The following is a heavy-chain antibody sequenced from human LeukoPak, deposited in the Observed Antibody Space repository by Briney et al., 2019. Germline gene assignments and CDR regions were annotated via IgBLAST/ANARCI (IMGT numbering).Heavy chain of an antibody. CDR2: IYYSGST. CDR3: ARHGYCSGGSCPYY. Sequence: PSETLSLTCTVSGGSISSSSYYWGWIRQPPGKGLEWIGGIYYSGSTYYNPSLKSRFTISLDNSKNPFSLTLSYVTSPHTAVYYGARHGYCSGGSCPYYWGQGTLVTVSS. J-gene: IGHJ4*02. V-gene: IGHV4-39*01. CDR1: GGSISSSSYY. D-gene: IGHD2-15*01.